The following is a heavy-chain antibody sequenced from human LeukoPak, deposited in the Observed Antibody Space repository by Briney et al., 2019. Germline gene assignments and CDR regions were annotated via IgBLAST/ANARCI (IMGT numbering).Heavy chain of an antibody. CDR2: IWSDGSNK. CDR3: ARGSGSFSGGFDY. V-gene: IGHV3-33*01. Sequence: GGSLRLSCAASGFTFSSYGMHWVRQTPGKGLEWVAIIWSDGSNKYYADSVKGLFTISRDNSKNTLYLQMNSLRAEDTAVYYCARGSGSFSGGFDYWGQGTLVTVSS. CDR1: GFTFSSYG. D-gene: IGHD1-26*01. J-gene: IGHJ4*02.